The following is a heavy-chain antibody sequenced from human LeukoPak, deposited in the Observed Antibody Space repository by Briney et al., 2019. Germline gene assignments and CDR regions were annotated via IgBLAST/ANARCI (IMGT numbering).Heavy chain of an antibody. J-gene: IGHJ3*02. CDR1: GGTFSSYA. CDR3: ARDQEGGYNIHDAFDI. CDR2: IIPIFGTA. Sequence: SVKVSCKASGGTFSSYAISWARQAPGQGLEWMGGIIPIFGTANYAQKFQGRVTITTDESTSTAYMELSSLRSEDTAVYYCARDQEGGYNIHDAFDIWGQGTMVTVSS. D-gene: IGHD5-24*01. V-gene: IGHV1-69*05.